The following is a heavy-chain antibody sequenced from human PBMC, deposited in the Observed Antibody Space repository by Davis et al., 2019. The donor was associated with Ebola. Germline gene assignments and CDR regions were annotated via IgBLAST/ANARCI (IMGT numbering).Heavy chain of an antibody. Sequence: SETLSLTCTVSGYSINRGFTWGWIRQPPGKGLEWIGSIYHSGSTNYSPSLKSRVTVSVDTSKNQFSLKLRSVTAADTAVYYCARHGGGSGYDYWGQGTLVTVSS. D-gene: IGHD5-12*01. CDR3: ARHGGGSGYDY. V-gene: IGHV4-38-2*02. CDR1: GYSINRGFT. CDR2: IYHSGST. J-gene: IGHJ4*02.